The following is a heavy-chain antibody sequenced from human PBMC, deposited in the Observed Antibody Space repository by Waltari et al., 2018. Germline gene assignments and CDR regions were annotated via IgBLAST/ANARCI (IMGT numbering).Heavy chain of an antibody. CDR3: ARGPQYDSSGYYGAFDI. Sequence: EVQLVESGGGLVQPGGSLRLSCAASGFTFSSYWMSWVRQAPGKGLEWVANIKEDGSEKYYGDSVKGRFTISRDNAKNSLYLQMNSLRAEDTAVYYCARGPQYDSSGYYGAFDIWGQGTMVTVSS. CDR2: IKEDGSEK. CDR1: GFTFSSYW. V-gene: IGHV3-7*03. J-gene: IGHJ3*02. D-gene: IGHD3-22*01.